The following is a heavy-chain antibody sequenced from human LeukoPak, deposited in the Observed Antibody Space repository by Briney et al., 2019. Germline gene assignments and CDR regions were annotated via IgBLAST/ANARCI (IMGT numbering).Heavy chain of an antibody. CDR1: GGSISSYY. D-gene: IGHD5-18*01. CDR3: ARAVSSDTAMVPKGTRFDY. CDR2: IYYSGST. Sequence: SETLSLTCTVSGGSISSYYWSWIRQPPGKGLEWIGYIYYSGSTNYNPSLKSRVTISVDTSKNQFSLKLSSVTAADTAVYYCARAVSSDTAMVPKGTRFDYWGQGTLVTVSS. J-gene: IGHJ4*02. V-gene: IGHV4-59*01.